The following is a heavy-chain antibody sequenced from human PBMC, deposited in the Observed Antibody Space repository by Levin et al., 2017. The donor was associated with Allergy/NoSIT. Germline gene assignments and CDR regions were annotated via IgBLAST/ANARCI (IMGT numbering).Heavy chain of an antibody. CDR3: VRDSSASY. CDR2: MNGDGSST. V-gene: IGHV3-74*01. J-gene: IGHJ4*02. CDR1: GFTFSSHW. D-gene: IGHD3-22*01. Sequence: GGSLRLSCAASGFTFSSHWMYWVRQAPGKGLVWVSRMNGDGSSTDYADSVKGRFTISRDNAKNTLYLQMNSLRAEDTAVYYCVRDSSASYWGQGTLVTVSS.